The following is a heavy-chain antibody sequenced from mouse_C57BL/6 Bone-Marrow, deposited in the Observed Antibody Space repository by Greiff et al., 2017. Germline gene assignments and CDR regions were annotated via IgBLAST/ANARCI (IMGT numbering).Heavy chain of an antibody. J-gene: IGHJ1*03. CDR1: GFTFSDYY. CDR2: ISNGGGST. V-gene: IGHV5-12*01. CDR3: ARHGYYGSSYPWYFDV. D-gene: IGHD1-1*01. Sequence: DVKLVESGGGLVQPGGSLKLSCAASGFTFSDYYMYWVRQTPEKRLEWVAYISNGGGSTYYPDTVKGRVTISRDNAKNTLYLQMSRLKSEDTAMYYCARHGYYGSSYPWYFDVWGTGTTVTVSS.